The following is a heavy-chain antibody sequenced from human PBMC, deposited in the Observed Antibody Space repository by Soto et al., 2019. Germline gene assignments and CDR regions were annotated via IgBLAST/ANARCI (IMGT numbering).Heavy chain of an antibody. CDR1: GFSLSTSGMC. J-gene: IGHJ5*02. D-gene: IGHD1-7*01. CDR2: IDWDDDK. V-gene: IGHV2-70*01. Sequence: SGPTLVNPTQTLTLTCTFSGFSLSTSGMCVSWIRQPPGKALEWLALIDWDDDKYYSSSLKTRLTISKDTSKNQVVLTMTNMVPVDTATYYCARTRTGTTVGWFDPWGQGTLVTVSS. CDR3: ARTRTGTTVGWFDP.